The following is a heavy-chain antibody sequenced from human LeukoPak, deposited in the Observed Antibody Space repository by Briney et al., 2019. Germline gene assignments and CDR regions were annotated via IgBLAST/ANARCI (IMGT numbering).Heavy chain of an antibody. CDR1: GYTFTGYY. V-gene: IGHV1-2*02. CDR3: ARDHYYGSAEVLLPY. D-gene: IGHD3-10*01. J-gene: IGHJ4*02. Sequence: DSVKVSCKASGYTFTGYYMHWVRQAPGQGLEWMGWINPNSGGTNYAQKFQGRVTMTTDTSISTAYMELSRLRSDDTAVYYCARDHYYGSAEVLLPYWSEGTLVTVSS. CDR2: INPNSGGT.